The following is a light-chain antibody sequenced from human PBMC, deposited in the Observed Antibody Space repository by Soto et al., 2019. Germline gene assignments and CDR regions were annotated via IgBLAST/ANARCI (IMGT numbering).Light chain of an antibody. J-gene: IGLJ2*01. Sequence: QSALTQPPSASGSPGQSVTISCTGTSSDVGGYNYVSWYQQHPGKAPKLMIYDVSKRPSGVPDRFSGSKSGNTASLTISGLQAEDEADYYCCSYAGSYTPVFGGGTKVTVL. V-gene: IGLV2-11*01. CDR2: DVS. CDR1: SSDVGGYNY. CDR3: CSYAGSYTPV.